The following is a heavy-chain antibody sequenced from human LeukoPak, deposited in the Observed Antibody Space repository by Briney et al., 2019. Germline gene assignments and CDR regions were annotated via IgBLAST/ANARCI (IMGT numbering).Heavy chain of an antibody. CDR1: GYTFTNYY. CDR3: AKTRYCSSTSCYFNYYYYMDV. Sequence: GASVKVSCKASGYTFTNYYIHWVRQAPGHGLEWMGISNPSGDSTNYAQKFQGRVTITTDESTSTAYMELSSLRSEDTAVYYCAKTRYCSSTSCYFNYYYYMDVWGKGTTVTVSS. V-gene: IGHV1-46*01. J-gene: IGHJ6*03. CDR2: SNPSGDST. D-gene: IGHD2-2*01.